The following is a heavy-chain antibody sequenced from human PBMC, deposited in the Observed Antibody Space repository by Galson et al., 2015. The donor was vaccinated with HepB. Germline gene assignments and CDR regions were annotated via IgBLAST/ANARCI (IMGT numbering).Heavy chain of an antibody. J-gene: IGHJ3*02. CDR2: ISYDGSNK. CDR3: AREEGSGAFDI. CDR1: GFTFSSYA. V-gene: IGHV3-30-3*01. Sequence: SLRLSCAASGFTFSSYAMHWVRQAPGKGLEWVAVISYDGSNKYYADSVKGRFTISRDNSKNTLYLQMNSLRAEDTAVYYCAREEGSGAFDIWGQGTMVTVSS.